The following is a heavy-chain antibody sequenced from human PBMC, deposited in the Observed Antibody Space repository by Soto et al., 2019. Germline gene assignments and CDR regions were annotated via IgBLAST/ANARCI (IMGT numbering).Heavy chain of an antibody. CDR1: GGSISSYY. D-gene: IGHD1-7*01. CDR2: IYYSGST. CDR3: ACKNCNYGGWFDP. V-gene: IGHV4-59*01. J-gene: IGHJ5*02. Sequence: PSETLSLTCTVSGGSISSYYWSWIRQPPGKGLEWIGYIYYSGSTNYNPSLKSRVTISVDTSKNQFSLKLSSVTAADTAVYYCACKNCNYGGWFDPWGQGTLVTVSS.